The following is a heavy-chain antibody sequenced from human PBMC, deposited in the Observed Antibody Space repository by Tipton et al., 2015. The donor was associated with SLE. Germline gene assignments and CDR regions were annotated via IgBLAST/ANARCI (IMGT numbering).Heavy chain of an antibody. CDR2: IRYDGSNK. J-gene: IGHJ1*01. Sequence: GSLRLSCAASGFTFSSYGMHWVRQAPGKGLEWVAFIRYDGSNKYYADSVKGRFTISRDNSKNTLYLQMNSLRAEDTAVYYCAKDQRVVRYQLPYGAYFQHWGQGPLVTVSS. V-gene: IGHV3-30*02. CDR3: AKDQRVVRYQLPYGAYFQH. CDR1: GFTFSSYG. D-gene: IGHD2-2*01.